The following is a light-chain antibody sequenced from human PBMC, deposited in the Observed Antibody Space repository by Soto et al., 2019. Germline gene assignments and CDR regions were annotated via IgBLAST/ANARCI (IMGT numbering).Light chain of an antibody. CDR1: SSDVGGYNY. CDR2: DVN. V-gene: IGLV2-8*01. Sequence: QSALTQSPSASGSPGQSVTISCTGTSSDVGGYNYVSWYQQHPGKAPKLMIYDVNKRPSGVPDRFSGSKSGNTASLTVSGLQAEDEADYYCSSYAGITNFGVFGTGTKVTVL. J-gene: IGLJ1*01. CDR3: SSYAGITNFGV.